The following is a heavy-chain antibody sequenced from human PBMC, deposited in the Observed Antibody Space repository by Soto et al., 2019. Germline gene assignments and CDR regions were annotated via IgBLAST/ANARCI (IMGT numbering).Heavy chain of an antibody. Sequence: SVKVSCKASGGTFSSYAISWVRQAPGQGLEWMGGIIPIFGTANYAQKFQGRVAITADESTSTAYMELSSLRSEDTAVYYCARFGMTNYGMDVWGQGTTLTISS. CDR1: GGTFSSYA. J-gene: IGHJ6*02. CDR2: IIPIFGTA. D-gene: IGHD1-1*01. CDR3: ARFGMTNYGMDV. V-gene: IGHV1-69*13.